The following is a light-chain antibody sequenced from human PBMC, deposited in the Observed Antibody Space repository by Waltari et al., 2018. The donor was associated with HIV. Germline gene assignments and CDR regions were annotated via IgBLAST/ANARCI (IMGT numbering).Light chain of an antibody. CDR2: WAS. J-gene: IGKJ2*01. CDR1: RSLFHPVTNQTY. V-gene: IGKV4-1*01. Sequence: DVVVIQSPPSLPVPLGASATVYCKSSRSLFHPVTNQTYLAWHRQKTGQPPKLLVYWASFRESGVSARFVGAGSGTDFTLTISAVQAEDASTYFCQQYVQTPYLFGQGTRL. CDR3: QQYVQTPYL.